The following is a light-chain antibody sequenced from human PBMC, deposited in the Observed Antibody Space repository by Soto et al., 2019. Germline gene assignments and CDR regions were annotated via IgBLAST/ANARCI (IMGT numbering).Light chain of an antibody. CDR2: WAS. V-gene: IGKV4-1*01. CDR3: QQYYTTPRT. J-gene: IGKJ1*01. Sequence: DIVMTQSPDSLAVSLGERATINCKSSQSVLYSSNNKNYLAWYQQKPGQPPKLLIYWASTRESGVPDRFSGSGSGTDFNLTISSLQAEDVAVYFCQQYYTTPRTFGQGTKVDIK. CDR1: QSVLYSSNNKNY.